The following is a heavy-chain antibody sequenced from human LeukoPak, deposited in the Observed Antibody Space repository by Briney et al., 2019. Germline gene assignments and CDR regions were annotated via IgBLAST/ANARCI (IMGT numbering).Heavy chain of an antibody. CDR3: ARGGSIAAAHDY. Sequence: ASVKVSCKVSGYTLTELSMHWVRQAPGKGLEWMGGFDPEDGETIYAQKFQGRVTMTEDTSTDTAYMELSSLRSEDTAAYYCARGGSIAAAHDYWGQGTLVTVSS. CDR2: FDPEDGET. D-gene: IGHD6-13*01. J-gene: IGHJ4*02. CDR1: GYTLTELS. V-gene: IGHV1-24*01.